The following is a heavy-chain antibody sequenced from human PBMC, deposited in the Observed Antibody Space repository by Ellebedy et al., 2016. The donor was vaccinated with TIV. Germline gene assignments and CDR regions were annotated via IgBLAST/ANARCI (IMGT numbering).Heavy chain of an antibody. D-gene: IGHD3-3*01. CDR2: LSGSGGTT. V-gene: IGHV3-23*01. Sequence: GGSLRLSXAASGFTFNSYAMNWVRQAPGKGLEWASALSGSGGTTYYADSVKGRFTISRDNSKNTLYLQMNSLRAEDTAVYYCAKGGDYWSGYSDYYYCMDVWGKGTTVTVAS. CDR1: GFTFNSYA. CDR3: AKGGDYWSGYSDYYYCMDV. J-gene: IGHJ6*03.